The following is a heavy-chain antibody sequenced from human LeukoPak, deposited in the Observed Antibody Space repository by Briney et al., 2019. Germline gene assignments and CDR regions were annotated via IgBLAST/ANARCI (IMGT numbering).Heavy chain of an antibody. D-gene: IGHD5-18*01. CDR1: GFTLTSNY. CDR3: ARGGYSYGFDY. CDR2: IYSGGST. Sequence: GGSLRLSCAPSGFTLTSNYMSCVPQAPQKGLEWVSVIYSGGSTYYADSVKGRFTISRDNSKNTLYLQMNSLRAEDTAVYYCARGGYSYGFDYWGQGTLVTVSS. V-gene: IGHV3-53*01. J-gene: IGHJ4*02.